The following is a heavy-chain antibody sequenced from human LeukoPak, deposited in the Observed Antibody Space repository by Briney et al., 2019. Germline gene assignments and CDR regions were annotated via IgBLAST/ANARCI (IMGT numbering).Heavy chain of an antibody. CDR1: GFTFSSYA. CDR2: ISGGGGST. D-gene: IGHD3-22*01. V-gene: IGHV3-23*01. J-gene: IGHJ4*02. Sequence: GGSLRLSCAASGFTFSSYAMSWVRQAPGKGLEWVSAISGGGGSTHYADSVKGRFTISRDNSKNTLYLQMSSLRAGDTAVYYCAKSSYYDSSGYYREYYFDYWGQGTLVTVSS. CDR3: AKSSYYDSSGYYREYYFDY.